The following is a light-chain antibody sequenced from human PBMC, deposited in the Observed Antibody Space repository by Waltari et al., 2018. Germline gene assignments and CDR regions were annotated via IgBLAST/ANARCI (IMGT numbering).Light chain of an antibody. CDR1: SSDVGTYSY. J-gene: IGLJ2*01. Sequence: QSALTQPAPVSGSPGQSITFSCNGTSSDVGTYSYVSWYQQHPGKAPKLMIYDVSNRPSGVSNRFSGSKSGNTASLTISGLQAEDEADYYCSSYTSSSTRGVVFGGGTKLTVL. CDR3: SSYTSSSTRGVV. CDR2: DVS. V-gene: IGLV2-14*03.